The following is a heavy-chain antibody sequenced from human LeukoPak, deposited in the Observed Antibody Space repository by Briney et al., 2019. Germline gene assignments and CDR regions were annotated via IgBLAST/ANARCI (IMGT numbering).Heavy chain of an antibody. CDR2: IYWNDDK. V-gene: IGHV2-5*01. Sequence: SGPTLLKPTPTLTFTCTFSGFSLSTRGEGVGWIRQPPGKALEWLALIYWNDDKQYSPSLKSRLTITKDTSKNQVVLTMTNMDPVDTATYYCAHRLGGRYAFDYWGQGTLVTVSS. D-gene: IGHD1-26*01. CDR3: AHRLGGRYAFDY. CDR1: GFSLSTRGEG. J-gene: IGHJ4*02.